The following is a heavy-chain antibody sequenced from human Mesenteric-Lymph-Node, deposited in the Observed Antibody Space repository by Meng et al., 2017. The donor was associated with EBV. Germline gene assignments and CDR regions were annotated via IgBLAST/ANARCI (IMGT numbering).Heavy chain of an antibody. D-gene: IGHD1-14*01. CDR1: GYTFTNYA. CDR2: FNTISGNP. CDR3: ARENPGDYINY. Sequence: QVQPVQFGCELKKPGASVKVSCKASGYTFTNYAMNWVRQAPGQGLEWVGWFNTISGNPAYGQGFTGRFVFSWDTSVSTAYLQISSLKTEDTAVYYCARENPGDYINYWGQGTLVTVSS. J-gene: IGHJ4*02. V-gene: IGHV7-4-1*02.